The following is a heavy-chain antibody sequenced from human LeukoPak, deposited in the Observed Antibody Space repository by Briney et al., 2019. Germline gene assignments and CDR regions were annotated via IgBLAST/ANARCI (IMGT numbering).Heavy chain of an antibody. CDR3: TRARRRNYDSSGYYH. V-gene: IGHV3-49*03. Sequence: GGSLRLSCTASGFTFGDYAMSWFRQAPGKGLERVGFIRSKAYGGTTEYAASVKGRFTISRDDSKSIAYLQMNSLKTEDTAVYYCTRARRRNYDSSGYYHWGQGTLVTVSS. CDR1: GFTFGDYA. CDR2: IRSKAYGGTT. D-gene: IGHD3-22*01. J-gene: IGHJ5*02.